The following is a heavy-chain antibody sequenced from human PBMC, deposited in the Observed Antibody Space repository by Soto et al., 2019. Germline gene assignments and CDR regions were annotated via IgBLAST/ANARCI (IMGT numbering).Heavy chain of an antibody. CDR2: IYSSGKP. J-gene: IGHJ5*02. V-gene: IGHV4-39*01. CDR3: ARLAPYMSREVIIIFSNWFDP. CDR1: GGSITSKNYY. D-gene: IGHD3-10*01. Sequence: PSETLSLTCTVSGGSITSKNYYWGWVRQPPGKGLEWIGNIYSSGKPYYNPSLKSRVTMSVDTSKNQFSLNLSSVTAADTAVYYCARLAPYMSREVIIIFSNWFDPWGQGTLVTSPQ.